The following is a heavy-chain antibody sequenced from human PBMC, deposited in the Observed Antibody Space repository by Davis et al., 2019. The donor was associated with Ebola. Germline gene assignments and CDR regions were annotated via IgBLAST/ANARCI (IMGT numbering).Heavy chain of an antibody. CDR3: ARGDVWGSYRSLDY. D-gene: IGHD3-16*02. CDR1: GFTFSSYA. Sequence: GGSLKLSCAASGFTFSSYAMHWVRQAPGKGLEWVAVISYDGSNKYYADSVKGRFTISRDNSKNTLYLQMNSLRAEDTAVYYCARGDVWGSYRSLDYWGQGTLVTVSS. CDR2: ISYDGSNK. J-gene: IGHJ4*02. V-gene: IGHV3-30-3*01.